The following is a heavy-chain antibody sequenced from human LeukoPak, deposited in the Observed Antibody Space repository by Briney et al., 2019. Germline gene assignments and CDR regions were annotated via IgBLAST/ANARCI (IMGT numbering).Heavy chain of an antibody. Sequence: GASVKVSCKASGYTFTTYYMHWVRQAPGQGLEWMGIIKPSGGTTVYAQKFKGRVTMTRDTSTSTVYMELSSLRSEDTAVFYCARVEGKAAMMGDWGQGTLVTVSS. V-gene: IGHV1-46*01. D-gene: IGHD6-25*01. CDR3: ARVEGKAAMMGD. J-gene: IGHJ4*02. CDR2: IKPSGGTT. CDR1: GYTFTTYY.